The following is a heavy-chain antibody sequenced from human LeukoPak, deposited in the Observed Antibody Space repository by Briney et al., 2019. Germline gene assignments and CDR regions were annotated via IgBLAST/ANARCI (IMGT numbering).Heavy chain of an antibody. Sequence: PGGSLRLSCAASGFTFSRYSMNWVRQAPGKGLEWVSFISSSSTTIFYADSVKGRFTISRDNAKNSLFLQMNSLRAEDTAVYYCARDDYGDYDFDYWGQGTLVTVSS. V-gene: IGHV3-48*01. CDR2: ISSSSTTI. CDR3: ARDDYGDYDFDY. D-gene: IGHD4-17*01. CDR1: GFTFSRYS. J-gene: IGHJ4*02.